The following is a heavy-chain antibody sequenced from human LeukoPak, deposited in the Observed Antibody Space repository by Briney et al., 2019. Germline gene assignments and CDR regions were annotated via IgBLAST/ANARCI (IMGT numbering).Heavy chain of an antibody. D-gene: IGHD6-13*01. CDR1: GGSISGHY. J-gene: IGHJ4*02. CDR3: ATHSAAAAVYLDY. CDR2: IYYSGNT. V-gene: IGHV4-59*08. Sequence: SETLSLTCTVSGGSISGHYWSWIRQPPGKGLEWIGYIYYSGNTNYNPSLKSRVTISVDTSKNQFSLKLSSVTAADTAVYYCATHSAAAAVYLDYWGQGILVTVSS.